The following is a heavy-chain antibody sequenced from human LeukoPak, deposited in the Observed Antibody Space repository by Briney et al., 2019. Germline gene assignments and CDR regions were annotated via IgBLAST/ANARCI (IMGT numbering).Heavy chain of an antibody. CDR3: TRSLSGYHYSPDY. J-gene: IGHJ4*02. Sequence: PGGSLRLSCAASGFTFSSYWMHWVRQAQGKGLVWVSRINSDGSSTAYADSVKGRFTISRDNAKNTLYLQMNSLRAEDTAVYYCTRSLSGYHYSPDYWGQGTLVTVSS. V-gene: IGHV3-74*03. D-gene: IGHD6-25*01. CDR1: GFTFSSYW. CDR2: INSDGSST.